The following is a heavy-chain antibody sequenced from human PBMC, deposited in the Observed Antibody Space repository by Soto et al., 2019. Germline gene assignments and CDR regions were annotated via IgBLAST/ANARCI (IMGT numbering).Heavy chain of an antibody. V-gene: IGHV4-34*01. Sequence: SETLSLTCGVYGGSFSGYDWSWIRQPPGKGLEWIGEINHSGSTNYNPSLKSRVTISVDTSKNQFSLKLSSVTAADTAVYYCARARRLDIVATNDYYYMDVWGKGTTVTVSS. D-gene: IGHD5-12*01. CDR2: INHSGST. CDR1: GGSFSGYD. CDR3: ARARRLDIVATNDYYYMDV. J-gene: IGHJ6*03.